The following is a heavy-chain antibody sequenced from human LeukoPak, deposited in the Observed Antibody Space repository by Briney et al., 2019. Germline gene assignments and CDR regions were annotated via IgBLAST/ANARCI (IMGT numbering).Heavy chain of an antibody. D-gene: IGHD2-2*01. CDR1: GGSFSGYY. Sequence: PSETLSLTCAVYGGSFSGYYWSWIRQPPGKGLEWIGEINHSGSTNYNPSLKSRVTISVDTSKNQFSLKLSSVTVADTAVYYCARGIVVVPAAYDYWGQGTLVTVSS. J-gene: IGHJ4*02. V-gene: IGHV4-34*01. CDR2: INHSGST. CDR3: ARGIVVVPAAYDY.